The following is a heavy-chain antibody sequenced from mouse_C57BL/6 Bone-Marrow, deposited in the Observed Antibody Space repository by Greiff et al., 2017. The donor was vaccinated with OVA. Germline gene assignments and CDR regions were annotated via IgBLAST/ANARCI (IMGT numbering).Heavy chain of an antibody. Sequence: QVQLQQSGAELARPGASVQLSCKASGYTFTSYGISWVKQRTGQGLEWIGEIYPRSGNTYYNEKFKGKATLTADKSSSTAYMELRILTSEDSAVYFCAREIYYYGSSYCWYFDVWGTGTTVTVSS. CDR2: IYPRSGNT. D-gene: IGHD1-1*01. CDR3: AREIYYYGSSYCWYFDV. CDR1: GYTFTSYG. J-gene: IGHJ1*03. V-gene: IGHV1-81*01.